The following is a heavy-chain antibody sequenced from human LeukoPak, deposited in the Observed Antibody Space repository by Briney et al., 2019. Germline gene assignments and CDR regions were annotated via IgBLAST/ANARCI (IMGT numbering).Heavy chain of an antibody. V-gene: IGHV1-18*01. CDR2: ISAYNGNT. CDR3: ARGYYDSSGYYSERLDY. Sequence: ASVKVSCKASGYTFTSYGISWVRQAPGQGLEWMGWISAYNGNTNYAQKLQGRVTMTTDTSTSTAYMELRSLRSDDTAVYYCARGYYDSSGYYSERLDYWGQGTLVTVSS. D-gene: IGHD3-22*01. J-gene: IGHJ4*02. CDR1: GYTFTSYG.